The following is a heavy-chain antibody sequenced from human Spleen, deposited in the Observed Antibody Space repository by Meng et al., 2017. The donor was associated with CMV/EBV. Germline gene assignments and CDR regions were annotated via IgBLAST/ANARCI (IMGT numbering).Heavy chain of an antibody. D-gene: IGHD6-19*01. J-gene: IGHJ3*02. CDR2: IYTGGYT. Sequence: GESLKISCVASGFTFSGFWMHWVRQAPGKGLEWVSGIYTGGYTYYADSVKGRFTISRDNSNNTMYLQMNSLRGEDTAVYYCVRDPVAAIEKNAFDIWGQGTMVTVSS. V-gene: IGHV3-66*01. CDR1: GFTFSGFW. CDR3: VRDPVAAIEKNAFDI.